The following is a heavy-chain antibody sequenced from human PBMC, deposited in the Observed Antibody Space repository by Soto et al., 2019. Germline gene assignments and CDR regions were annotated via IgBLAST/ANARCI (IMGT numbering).Heavy chain of an antibody. Sequence: GGSLRLSCAASGFTFSSYSMNWVRQAPGKGLEWVSSISSSSSYIYYADSVKGRFTISRDNAKNSLYLQMNSLRAEDTAVYYCARVVDCTNGVCYDAFDILGQGTMVTVSS. CDR3: ARVVDCTNGVCYDAFDI. CDR1: GFTFSSYS. J-gene: IGHJ3*02. CDR2: ISSSSSYI. V-gene: IGHV3-21*01. D-gene: IGHD2-8*01.